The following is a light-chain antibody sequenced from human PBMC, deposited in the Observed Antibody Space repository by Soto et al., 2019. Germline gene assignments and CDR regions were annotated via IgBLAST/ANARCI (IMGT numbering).Light chain of an antibody. V-gene: IGKV2-28*01. Sequence: EIVLTQSPLSLPVTPGEPASISCRSSRNLLHSNGYYYLDWYLQKPGQSPQLLIYLGSNRASGVPDRFSGSGSGTDFTLTISRVEAEDVGVYFCAQGLATPFTFGGGNKVEIK. CDR3: AQGLATPFT. J-gene: IGKJ4*01. CDR1: RNLLHSNGYYY. CDR2: LGS.